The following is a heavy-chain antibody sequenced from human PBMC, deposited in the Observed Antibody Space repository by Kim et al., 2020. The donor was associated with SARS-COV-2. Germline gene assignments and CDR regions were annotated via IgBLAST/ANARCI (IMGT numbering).Heavy chain of an antibody. Sequence: QKFQGRVTITADKSTSTAYMELSSLRSEDTAVYYCARDGIYDSSGYNFDYWGQGTLVTVSS. J-gene: IGHJ4*02. D-gene: IGHD3-22*01. CDR3: ARDGIYDSSGYNFDY. V-gene: IGHV1-69*04.